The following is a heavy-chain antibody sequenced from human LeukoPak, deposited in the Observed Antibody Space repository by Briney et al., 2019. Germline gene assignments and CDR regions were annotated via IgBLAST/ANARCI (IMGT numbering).Heavy chain of an antibody. CDR1: GGSFSGYY. CDR2: IDHSGST. V-gene: IGHV4-34*01. Sequence: PSETLSLTCAVYGGSFSGYYWSWIRQPPGKGLEWIGEIDHSGSTNYNPSLKSRVTISVDTSKNQFSLKLSSVTAADTAVYYCARLGGWYVLDYWGQGTLVTVSS. J-gene: IGHJ4*02. CDR3: ARLGGWYVLDY. D-gene: IGHD6-19*01.